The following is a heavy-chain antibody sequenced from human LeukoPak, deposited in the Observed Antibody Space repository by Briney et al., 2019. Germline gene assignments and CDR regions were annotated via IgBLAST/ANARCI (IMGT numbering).Heavy chain of an antibody. Sequence: GGSLRLSCAASGFTFSDYYMSWIRQAPGKGLEWVAVISYDGSNKYYADSVKGRFTISRDNSKNTLYLQMNSLRAEDTAVYYCAKERGYSSGWAFDYWGQGTLVTVSS. V-gene: IGHV3-30*18. CDR1: GFTFSDYY. J-gene: IGHJ4*02. D-gene: IGHD6-19*01. CDR2: ISYDGSNK. CDR3: AKERGYSSGWAFDY.